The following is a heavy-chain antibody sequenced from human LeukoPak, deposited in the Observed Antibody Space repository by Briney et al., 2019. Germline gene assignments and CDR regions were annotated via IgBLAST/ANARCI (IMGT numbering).Heavy chain of an antibody. CDR1: GFTFSSYA. D-gene: IGHD1-26*01. Sequence: GGSLRLSCSASGFTFSSYAMHWVRQAPGKGPEWVTVINSAGNAYYADSVKGRFTISRDNSKDMLYLQMNSLRAEDTAVYYCARSQGGTMSLRHFDLWGRGTLVTVSS. CDR3: ARSQGGTMSLRHFDL. CDR2: INSAGNA. J-gene: IGHJ2*01. V-gene: IGHV3-53*01.